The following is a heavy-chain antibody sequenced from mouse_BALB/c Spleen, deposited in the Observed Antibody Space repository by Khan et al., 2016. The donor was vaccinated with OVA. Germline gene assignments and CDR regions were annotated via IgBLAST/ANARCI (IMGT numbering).Heavy chain of an antibody. CDR1: GYTFTDNY. Sequence: QVQLKESGPELVKPGASVKISCKASGYTFTDNYINWVKQKPGQGLEWIGWIYPGSGKTKYNEKFKGKATLTVDKTSSKANMQLSSLTSGDTAVYFCARRVFYSNSLFDYWGQGTTLTVSS. CDR3: ARRVFYSNSLFDY. V-gene: IGHV1-84*02. CDR2: IYPGSGKT. D-gene: IGHD1-1*01. J-gene: IGHJ2*01.